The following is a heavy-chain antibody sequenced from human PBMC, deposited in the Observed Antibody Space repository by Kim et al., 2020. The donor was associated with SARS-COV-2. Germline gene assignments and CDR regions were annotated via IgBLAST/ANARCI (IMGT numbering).Heavy chain of an antibody. D-gene: IGHD6-19*01. CDR3: AKSVAGNFQYYFDY. V-gene: IGHV4-31*02. J-gene: IGHJ4*02. Sequence: NPSLKSRVTISVDTSKNQFSLKLSSVTAADTAVYYCAKSVAGNFQYYFDYWGQGTLVTVSS.